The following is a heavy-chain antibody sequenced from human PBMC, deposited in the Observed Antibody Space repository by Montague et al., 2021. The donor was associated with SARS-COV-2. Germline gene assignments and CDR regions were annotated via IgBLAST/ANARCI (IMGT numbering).Heavy chain of an antibody. V-gene: IGHV4-38-2*02. D-gene: IGHD5-24*01. CDR1: GYSISSGYY. Sequence: SETLSLTCTVSGYSISSGYYWGWIRKFPGKGLEWIGNIYHNGTTYYNPSLKSRVTISVDTSKNQFSLKMYSVTAADTAQFYCARDRTFRDGYLDEFEIRDQGTIVTVS. CDR2: IYHNGTT. CDR3: ARDRTFRDGYLDEFEI. J-gene: IGHJ3*02.